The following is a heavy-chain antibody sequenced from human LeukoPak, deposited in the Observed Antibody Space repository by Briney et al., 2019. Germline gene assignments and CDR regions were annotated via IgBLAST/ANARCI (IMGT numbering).Heavy chain of an antibody. V-gene: IGHV1-3*01. CDR1: GYTFTSYA. CDR2: INAGNGNT. J-gene: IGHJ4*02. Sequence: ASVKVSCKASGYTFTSYAMHWVRQAPGQRLEWMGWINAGNGNTKYSQKFQGRVTITRDTSASTAYMELRSLRSDDTAVYYCARAEYSSSWPIDYWGQGTLVTVSS. CDR3: ARAEYSSSWPIDY. D-gene: IGHD6-13*01.